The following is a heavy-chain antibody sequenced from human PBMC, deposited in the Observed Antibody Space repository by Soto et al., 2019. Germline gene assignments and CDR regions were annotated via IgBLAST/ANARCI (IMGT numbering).Heavy chain of an antibody. Sequence: GASVKVSCKASGYTFTSYGISWVRQAPGQGLEWMGWISAYNGNTNYAQKLQGRVTMTTDTSTSTAYMELRSLRSDDTAVYYCARDRSYLGYCSGGRCYEGSWDYWGQGNLVTFSS. D-gene: IGHD2-15*01. CDR3: ARDRSYLGYCSGGRCYEGSWDY. V-gene: IGHV1-18*01. CDR1: GYTFTSYG. J-gene: IGHJ4*02. CDR2: ISAYNGNT.